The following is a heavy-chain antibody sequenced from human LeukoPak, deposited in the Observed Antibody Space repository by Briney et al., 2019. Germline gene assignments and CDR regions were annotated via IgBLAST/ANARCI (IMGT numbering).Heavy chain of an antibody. D-gene: IGHD6-6*01. J-gene: IGHJ5*02. Sequence: SETLSLTCTVSGGSISSYYWSWIRQPPGKGLEWIGYIYYSGSTNYNPSLKSRVTISVDTSKDQFSLKLSSVTAADTAVYYCAREYSSSSGWFDPWGQGTLVTVSS. CDR1: GGSISSYY. CDR2: IYYSGST. CDR3: AREYSSSSGWFDP. V-gene: IGHV4-59*01.